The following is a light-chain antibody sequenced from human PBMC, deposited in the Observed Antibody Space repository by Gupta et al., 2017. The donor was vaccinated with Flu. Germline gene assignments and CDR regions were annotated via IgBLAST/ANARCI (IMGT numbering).Light chain of an antibody. V-gene: IGKV3-20*01. Sequence: EIASLSCRASQSVRSSTLAWYQQKPGQAPRLIIHGTSNRATGIPDRFSGSGSVTDFILTISRLDPEDSALYFCQQYASSPLTFGGGTKVEI. CDR1: QSVRSST. J-gene: IGKJ4*01. CDR3: QQYASSPLT. CDR2: GTS.